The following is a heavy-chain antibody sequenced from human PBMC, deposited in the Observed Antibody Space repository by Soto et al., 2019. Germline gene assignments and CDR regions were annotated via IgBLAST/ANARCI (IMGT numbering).Heavy chain of an antibody. D-gene: IGHD1-1*01. J-gene: IGHJ3*02. CDR3: ARVERGTATTVVAAFDI. V-gene: IGHV4-34*01. CDR2: MSHSGGT. Sequence: QVQLQQWGAGLLKPSETLSLTCAVYGGFVTSGSYYWSWIRQPPGKGLEWIGEMSHSGGTHFNPSLKSRVTISVDTSKNQFTLKMSSVTAADTALYYCARVERGTATTVVAAFDIWGPGTMVTVYS. CDR1: GGFVTSGSYY.